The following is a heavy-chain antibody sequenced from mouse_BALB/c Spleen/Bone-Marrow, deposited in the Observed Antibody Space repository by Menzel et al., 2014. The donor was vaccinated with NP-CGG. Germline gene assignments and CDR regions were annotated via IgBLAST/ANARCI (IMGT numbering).Heavy chain of an antibody. CDR3: ARIYYYGRDY. CDR2: INPSTGYT. V-gene: IGHV1-7*01. J-gene: IGHJ2*01. CDR1: GYTFTNYW. Sequence: VKLQESGAELAKPGASEKMSCKASGYTFTNYWMHWVKPRPGQGLEWIGYINPSTGYTEYNQKFKDKATLTADKSSSTAYMQLSSLTSEDSAVYYCARIYYYGRDYWGQGTTLTVSS. D-gene: IGHD1-1*01.